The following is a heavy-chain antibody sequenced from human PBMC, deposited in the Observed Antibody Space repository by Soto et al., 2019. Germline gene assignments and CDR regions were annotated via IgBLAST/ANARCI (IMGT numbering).Heavy chain of an antibody. D-gene: IGHD1-1*01. Sequence: HPGGSLRLSCAASGFTVSSSQMTWVRQAPGKALEWVSVIFIGGTTQYAVSVKGRFTISRDYSKNTVYLQMNSLRAEDTAVYYCAKRATGTYFDYWGQGTLVTVSS. CDR1: GFTVSSSQ. CDR3: AKRATGTYFDY. V-gene: IGHV3-53*01. CDR2: IFIGGTT. J-gene: IGHJ4*02.